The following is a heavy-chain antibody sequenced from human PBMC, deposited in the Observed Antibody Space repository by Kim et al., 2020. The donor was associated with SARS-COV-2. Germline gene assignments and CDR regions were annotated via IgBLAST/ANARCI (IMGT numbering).Heavy chain of an antibody. CDR3: ARDLGYCVGDCYFDWFYP. Sequence: ASVKVSCKAXGYTFTGYGISWVRQAPGQGLEWMGWISPYKGNTFYAQNLQGRVTITTDTSTSTVYMELRSLRSDDTAVYYCARDLGYCVGDCYFDWFYPWGQGTMVIVSS. CDR2: ISPYKGNT. V-gene: IGHV1-18*04. D-gene: IGHD2-21*01. CDR1: GYTFTGYG. J-gene: IGHJ5*02.